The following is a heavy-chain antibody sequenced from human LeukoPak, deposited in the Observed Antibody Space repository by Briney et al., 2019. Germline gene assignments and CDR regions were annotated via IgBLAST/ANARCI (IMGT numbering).Heavy chain of an antibody. D-gene: IGHD3-10*01. CDR3: ARANRALGAFDI. CDR1: GFTFSSYS. V-gene: IGHV3-21*01. J-gene: IGHJ3*02. Sequence: NAGGSLRLSCAASGFTFSSYSMNWVRQAPGKGLEWVSSISSSSSYIYYADSVKGRFTISRDNAKNSLYLQMNSLRAEDTAVYYCARANRALGAFDIWGQGTMVTVSS. CDR2: ISSSSSYI.